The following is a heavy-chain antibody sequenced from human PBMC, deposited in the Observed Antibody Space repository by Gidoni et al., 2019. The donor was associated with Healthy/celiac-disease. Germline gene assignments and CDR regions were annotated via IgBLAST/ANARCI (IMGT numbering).Heavy chain of an antibody. CDR1: GGSFSGYY. V-gene: IGHV4-34*01. Sequence: QVQLQQWGAGLLKPSETLYLTCAVYGGSFSGYYWSWIRQPPGKGLEWIGEINHRGSTNYNPSLKSRVTISLDTSKNQFSLKLSSVTAADTAVYYCARGSRGLVARGIYNWFDPWGQGTLVTVSS. J-gene: IGHJ5*02. D-gene: IGHD2-15*01. CDR3: ARGSRGLVARGIYNWFDP. CDR2: INHRGST.